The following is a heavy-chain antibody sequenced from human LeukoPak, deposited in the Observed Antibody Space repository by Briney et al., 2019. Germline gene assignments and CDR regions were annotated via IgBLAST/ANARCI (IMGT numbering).Heavy chain of an antibody. CDR1: GFTVTSNY. CDR3: ARVFPPNWFDP. D-gene: IGHD3-10*02. CDR2: IYSGGGA. J-gene: IGHJ5*02. Sequence: PGGSLRLSCAASGFTVTSNYMSWVRQAPGKGLEWGSIIYSGGGAYYADSVKGRFTISRDNSRNTLFLQMNSLRAEDTAMYYCARVFPPNWFDPWGQGTLVTVSS. V-gene: IGHV3-66*01.